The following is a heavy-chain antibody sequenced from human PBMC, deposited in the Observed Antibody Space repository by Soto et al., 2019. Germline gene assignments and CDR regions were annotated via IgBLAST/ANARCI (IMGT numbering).Heavy chain of an antibody. CDR3: ARVRCSGGSCYSSDYFDY. CDR2: IKQDGSEK. V-gene: IGHV3-7*01. Sequence: EVQLVESGGGLVQPGGSLRLSCAASGFTFSSYWMSWVRQAPGKGLEGVANIKQDGSEKYYVDSVKGRFTISRDNAKNALYLQMNCLRAEDTAVYYCARVRCSGGSCYSSDYFDYWGQGTLVTVSS. CDR1: GFTFSSYW. J-gene: IGHJ4*02. D-gene: IGHD2-15*01.